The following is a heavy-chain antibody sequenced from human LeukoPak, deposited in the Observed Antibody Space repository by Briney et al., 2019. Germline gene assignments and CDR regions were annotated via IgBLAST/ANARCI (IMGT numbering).Heavy chain of an antibody. V-gene: IGHV4-39*02. D-gene: IGHD6-13*01. CDR3: ARRKVAAEIDY. CDR2: IYYRGNT. Sequence: SETLSLTCTVSGGSIIDTNYFWGWIRQPPGKWLEWIGSIYYRGNTYYSPSLKSRVTLFVDTSKNHFSLKLSSVTAADTAIYYCARRKVAAEIDYWGQGTLVTVSS. J-gene: IGHJ4*02. CDR1: GGSIIDTNYF.